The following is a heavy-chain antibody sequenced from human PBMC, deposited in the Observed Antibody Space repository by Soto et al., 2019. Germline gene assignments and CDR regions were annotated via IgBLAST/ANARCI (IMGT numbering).Heavy chain of an antibody. Sequence: GGSLRLSCAASGFTFSSYAMHWVRQAPGKGLEWVAVISYDGSNKYYADSVKGRFTISRDNSKNTLYLQMNSLRAEDTAVYYCARDQNHYDSSYYFDYGGQGNVVTVSS. V-gene: IGHV3-30-3*01. CDR3: ARDQNHYDSSYYFDY. CDR2: ISYDGSNK. J-gene: IGHJ4*02. D-gene: IGHD3-22*01. CDR1: GFTFSSYA.